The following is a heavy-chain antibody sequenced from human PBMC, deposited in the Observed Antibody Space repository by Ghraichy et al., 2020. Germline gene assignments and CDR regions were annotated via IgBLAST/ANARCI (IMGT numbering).Heavy chain of an antibody. V-gene: IGHV3-23*01. CDR1: GFTLSSYA. CDR2: ISGSGGST. CDR3: AKAQGIVVLVSALDY. Sequence: LPLTCAASGFTLSSYAMSWVRQAPGKGLEWVSVISGSGGSTYYADSVKGRFTISRDNSKNMLYLPMNSLRAEDTAVYYCAKAQGIVVLVSALDYWGKGTLVTVSS. J-gene: IGHJ4*02. D-gene: IGHD2-15*01.